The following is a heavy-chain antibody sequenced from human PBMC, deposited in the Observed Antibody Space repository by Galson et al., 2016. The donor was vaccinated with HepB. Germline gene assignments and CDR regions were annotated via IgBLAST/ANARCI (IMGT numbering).Heavy chain of an antibody. CDR1: GGSISSGDYY. CDR3: ARDRANYVYPVF. V-gene: IGHV4-31*03. Sequence: TLSLTCTVSGGSISSGDYYWSWIRQHPGKGLEWIGYISNSGSTYYSPSLKSRVAISLDTSKSQFSLKLTSVTAADTAVYYCARDRANYVYPVFWGQGTLVTVSS. D-gene: IGHD3-10*02. J-gene: IGHJ4*02. CDR2: ISNSGST.